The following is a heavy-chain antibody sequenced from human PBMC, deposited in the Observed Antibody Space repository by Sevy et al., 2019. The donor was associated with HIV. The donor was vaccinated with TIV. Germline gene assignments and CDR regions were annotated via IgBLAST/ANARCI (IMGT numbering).Heavy chain of an antibody. CDR2: IYYNGHI. CDR3: AGENAWGRGYS. J-gene: IGHJ4*02. V-gene: IGHV4-59*08. CDR1: GGSITSLD. D-gene: IGHD1-26*01. Sequence: SETLSLTCTVSGGSITSLDWNWIRQPPGKGLEWIANIYYNGHINYNPALKSRVTLSLDTSKNQFSLRLRSVTAADTAMYYCAGENAWGRGYSWGQGTLVTVSS.